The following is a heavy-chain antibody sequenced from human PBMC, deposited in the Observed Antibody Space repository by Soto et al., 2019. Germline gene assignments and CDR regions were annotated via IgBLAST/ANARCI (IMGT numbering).Heavy chain of an antibody. Sequence: GGSLRLSCAASGFTFSSYGMHWVRQAPGKGLEWVAVISYDGSNKYYADSVKGRFTISRDNSKNTLYLQMNSLRAEDTAVSYCAKDGYKYKYYSDYWGQGTLVTVSS. CDR2: ISYDGSNK. CDR1: GFTFSSYG. J-gene: IGHJ4*02. V-gene: IGHV3-30*18. CDR3: AKDGYKYKYYSDY. D-gene: IGHD5-18*01.